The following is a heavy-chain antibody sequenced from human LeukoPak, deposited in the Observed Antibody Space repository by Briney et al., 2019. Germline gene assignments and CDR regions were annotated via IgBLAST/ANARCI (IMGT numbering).Heavy chain of an antibody. D-gene: IGHD6-13*01. CDR2: MSPNNGKT. V-gene: IGHV1-8*01. J-gene: IGHJ4*02. CDR3: ARGPPESSSSDS. Sequence: ASVRVSCTASVYTFSNYDINWVRQATGQGLEWMGWMSPNNGKTGYAQNFQGRVIMTRDTSISTAYMELRRLRIEDTAVYYCARGPPESSSSDSWGQGTLVTVSS. CDR1: VYTFSNYD.